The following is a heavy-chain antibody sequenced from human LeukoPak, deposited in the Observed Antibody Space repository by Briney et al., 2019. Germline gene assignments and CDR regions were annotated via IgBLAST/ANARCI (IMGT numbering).Heavy chain of an antibody. D-gene: IGHD4-17*01. CDR3: ARHSGYGDYPLDY. V-gene: IGHV4-59*08. J-gene: IGHJ4*02. Sequence: PSETLSLTCAVSGGSISNYYWSWIRQPPGKGLEWIAYISYTGSTNYNPSLQSRVTISVDTSKNQFSLKLRFVTAADTAVYYCARHSGYGDYPLDYWGQGTLVTASS. CDR1: GGSISNYY. CDR2: ISYTGST.